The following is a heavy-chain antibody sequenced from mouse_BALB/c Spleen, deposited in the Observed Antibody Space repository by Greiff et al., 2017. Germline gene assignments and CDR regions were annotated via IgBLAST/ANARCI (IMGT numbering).Heavy chain of an antibody. J-gene: IGHJ2*01. CDR3: ARRSYGYDLYYFDD. V-gene: IGHV1-69*02. D-gene: IGHD2-2*01. Sequence: QVQLQQPGAELVKPGASVKLSCKASGYTFTSYWMHWVKQRPGQGLEWIGEIDPSDSYTNYNQKFKGKATLTVDKSSSTAYMQLSSLTSEDSAVYYCARRSYGYDLYYFDDWGQGTTLTVSS. CDR2: IDPSDSYT. CDR1: GYTFTSYW.